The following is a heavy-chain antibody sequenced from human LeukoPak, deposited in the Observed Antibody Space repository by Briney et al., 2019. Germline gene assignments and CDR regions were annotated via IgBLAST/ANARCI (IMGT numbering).Heavy chain of an antibody. J-gene: IGHJ4*02. D-gene: IGHD6-25*01. Sequence: SETLSLTCTVSGGSVSSGSHCWSWIRQPPGKGLEWIGYIYYSGSTNYNPSLKSRVTISVDTSKNQFSLKLSSVTAADTAVYYCARDRGFWGQGTLVAVSS. CDR1: GGSVSSGSHC. V-gene: IGHV4-61*01. CDR3: ARDRGF. CDR2: IYYSGST.